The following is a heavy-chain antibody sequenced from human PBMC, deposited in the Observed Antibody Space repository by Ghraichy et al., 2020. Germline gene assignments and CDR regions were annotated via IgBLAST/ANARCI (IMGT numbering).Heavy chain of an antibody. CDR3: ARDLSSGYCSSTSCYGSATYAFDI. CDR2: INPNSGGT. J-gene: IGHJ3*02. V-gene: IGHV1-2*04. Sequence: ASVKVSCKASGYTFTGYYMHWVRQAPGQGLEWMGWINPNSGGTNYAQKFQGWVTMTRDTSISTAYMELSRLRSDDTAVYYCARDLSSGYCSSTSCYGSATYAFDIWGQGTMVTVSS. D-gene: IGHD2-2*01. CDR1: GYTFTGYY.